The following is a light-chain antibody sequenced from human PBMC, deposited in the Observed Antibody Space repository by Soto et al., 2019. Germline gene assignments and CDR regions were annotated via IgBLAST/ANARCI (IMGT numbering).Light chain of an antibody. V-gene: IGKV1-5*03. J-gene: IGKJ1*01. CDR1: QSISSW. Sequence: DIQMTQSPSTLSASVGDRVTITCRASQSISSWLAWYQQKPGKAPKLLIYKASTLQSGVPSRFSGSGSGTEFTLAISSLQPDDSATYNWQQYNDKWTFGQGTKVDIK. CDR3: QQYNDKWT. CDR2: KAS.